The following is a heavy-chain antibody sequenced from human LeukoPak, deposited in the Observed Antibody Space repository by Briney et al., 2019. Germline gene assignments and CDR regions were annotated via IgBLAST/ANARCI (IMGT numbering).Heavy chain of an antibody. J-gene: IGHJ5*02. V-gene: IGHV1-69*05. CDR1: GGTFSSYA. Sequence: GASVKVSCKASGGTFSSYAISWVRQAPGQGLEWMGGIIPIFGTANYAQKLQGRVTMTTDTSTSTAYMELRSLRSDDTAVYYCARDGPFGWGLRFLDHNWFDPWGQGTLVTVSS. CDR3: ARDGPFGWGLRFLDHNWFDP. D-gene: IGHD3-3*01. CDR2: IIPIFGTA.